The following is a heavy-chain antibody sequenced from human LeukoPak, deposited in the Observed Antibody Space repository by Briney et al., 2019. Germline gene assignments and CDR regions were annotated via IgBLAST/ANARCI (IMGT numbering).Heavy chain of an antibody. CDR3: VKQDPVTTFFDY. D-gene: IGHD4-17*01. J-gene: IGHJ4*02. CDR1: GFTLRNYA. Sequence: GGSLRLSCAASGFTLRNYAMNWVRQAPGKGLEWVSTTSGSGDSTHYADSVKGRFSISRDNSKNTLYLQMNSLRAKDTAVYYCVKQDPVTTFFDYWGQGTLVTVSS. CDR2: TSGSGDST. V-gene: IGHV3-23*01.